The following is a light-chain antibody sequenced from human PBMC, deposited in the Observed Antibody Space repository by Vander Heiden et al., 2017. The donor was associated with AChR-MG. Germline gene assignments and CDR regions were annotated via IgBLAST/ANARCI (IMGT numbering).Light chain of an antibody. CDR1: PSVGTN. J-gene: IGKJ1*01. V-gene: IGKV3-15*01. CDR3: QQYDNWLWT. Sequence: EVVLTPSPATLSVSPGERATLPSTANPSVGTNLVRYQQKPGQTPTLLIYAASGRATGIPASFSGSGSGTEFTLTISRLQSEDFAIYYCQQYDNWLWTFGQGTKVEIK. CDR2: AAS.